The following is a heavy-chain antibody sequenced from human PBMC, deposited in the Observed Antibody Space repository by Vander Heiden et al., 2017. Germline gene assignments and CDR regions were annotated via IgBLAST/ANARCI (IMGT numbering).Heavy chain of an antibody. V-gene: IGHV4-30-4*01. CDR1: GGSISSGDYY. Sequence: QVQLQESGPGLVKPSQTLSLTCTVSGGSISSGDYYWSWISQPPGKGLEWIGYIYYSGSTYYNPSLKSRVTISVDTSKKKFSLKLSSVTAADTAVYYCARANDRITMIVAWGQGTMVTVSS. CDR3: ARANDRITMIVA. CDR2: IYYSGST. J-gene: IGHJ3*01. D-gene: IGHD3-22*01.